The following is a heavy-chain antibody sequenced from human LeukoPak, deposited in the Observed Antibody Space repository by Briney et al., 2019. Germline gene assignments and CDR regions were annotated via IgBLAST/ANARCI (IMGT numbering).Heavy chain of an antibody. J-gene: IGHJ4*02. D-gene: IGHD5-24*01. V-gene: IGHV4-31*03. CDR2: IYYSGST. CDR3: ARDVGDGYNLLGY. CDR1: GGSISSSNYY. Sequence: SETLSLTCTVSGGSISSSNYYWAWIRQPPGKGLEWIGFIYYSGSTYYNPSLKSRVTISVDTSKNQFSLKLSSVTAADTAVYYCARDVGDGYNLLGYWGQGTLVTVSS.